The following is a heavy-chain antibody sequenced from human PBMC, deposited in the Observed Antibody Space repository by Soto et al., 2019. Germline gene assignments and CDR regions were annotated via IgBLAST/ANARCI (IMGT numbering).Heavy chain of an antibody. J-gene: IGHJ6*02. Sequence: GGSLRLSCAASGFTFSSYAMSWVRQAPGKGLEWVSAISGSGGSTYYADSVKGRFTISRDNSKNTLYLQMNSLRAEDTAVYYCAKGPRITMIVVVPHGMDVWGQRTTVTVSS. CDR3: AKGPRITMIVVVPHGMDV. V-gene: IGHV3-23*01. CDR2: ISGSGGST. CDR1: GFTFSSYA. D-gene: IGHD3-22*01.